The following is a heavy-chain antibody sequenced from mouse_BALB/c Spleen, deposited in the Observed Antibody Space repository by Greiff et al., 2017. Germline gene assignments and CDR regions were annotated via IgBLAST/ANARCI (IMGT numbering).Heavy chain of an antibody. Sequence: EVKVEESGGGLVQPGGSLKLSCAASGFTFSSYTMSWVRQTPEKRLEWVAYISNGGGSTYYPDTVKGRFHISRDNAKNTLYLQMSSPKSEDTAMYYCARQSDDYDDYYAMDYWGQGTSVTVSS. V-gene: IGHV5-12-2*01. CDR3: ARQSDDYDDYYAMDY. J-gene: IGHJ4*01. CDR1: GFTFSSYT. CDR2: ISNGGGST. D-gene: IGHD2-4*01.